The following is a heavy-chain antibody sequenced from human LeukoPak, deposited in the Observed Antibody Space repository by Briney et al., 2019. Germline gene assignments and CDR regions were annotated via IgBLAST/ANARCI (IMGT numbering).Heavy chain of an antibody. Sequence: GGSLRLSCAASGFTFDDYAMHWVRQAPGKGLEWVSGISWNSGSIGYADSVKGRFTISRDNAKNSLYLQMNSLRAEDTAVYYCARGRYNYGYIYDYWGQGTLVTVSS. CDR2: ISWNSGSI. V-gene: IGHV3-9*01. D-gene: IGHD5-18*01. CDR3: ARGRYNYGYIYDY. CDR1: GFTFDDYA. J-gene: IGHJ4*02.